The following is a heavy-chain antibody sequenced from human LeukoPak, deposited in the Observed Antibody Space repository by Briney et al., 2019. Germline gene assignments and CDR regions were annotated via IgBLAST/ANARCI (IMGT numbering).Heavy chain of an antibody. CDR1: GFTFSSYA. CDR3: ARAPKPNYDILTGYYVEGKHLDY. D-gene: IGHD3-9*01. Sequence: GGSLRLSRAASGFTFSSYAMHWVRQAPGKGLEWVAVISYDGSNKYYADSVKSRFTISRDNSKNTLYLQMNSLRAEATAVYYCARAPKPNYDILTGYYVEGKHLDYWGQGTLVTVSS. V-gene: IGHV3-30*04. J-gene: IGHJ4*02. CDR2: ISYDGSNK.